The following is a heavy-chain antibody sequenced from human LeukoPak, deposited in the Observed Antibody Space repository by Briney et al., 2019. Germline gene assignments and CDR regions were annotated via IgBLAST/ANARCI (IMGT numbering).Heavy chain of an antibody. V-gene: IGHV4-59*01. CDR1: GGSISTYY. Sequence: SETLSLTCTVSGGSISTYYWSWIRQPPGKGLEWIGCIHYSGSTNPNPSLKSRVTISVDTSKNQFSLKLNSVTAADTAVYYCARDGTMVRGGGGFDPWGQETLVTVSS. D-gene: IGHD3-10*01. CDR3: ARDGTMVRGGGGFDP. CDR2: IHYSGST. J-gene: IGHJ5*02.